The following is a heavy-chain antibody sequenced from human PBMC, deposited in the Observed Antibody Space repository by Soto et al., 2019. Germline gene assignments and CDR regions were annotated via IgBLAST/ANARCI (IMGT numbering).Heavy chain of an antibody. CDR1: GFTVSSYG. CDR2: ISYDGSNK. CDR3: APFRGTEGNFDY. V-gene: IGHV3-30*03. Sequence: QVQLVESGGGVVQPGRSLRLSCAASGFTVSSYGMHWVRQAPGKGLEWVAVISYDGSNKYYADSVKGRFTISRDNSKNALYLQMNSLRAEDTAVYYWAPFRGTEGNFDYWGQGTLVTVSS. J-gene: IGHJ4*02. D-gene: IGHD3-16*01.